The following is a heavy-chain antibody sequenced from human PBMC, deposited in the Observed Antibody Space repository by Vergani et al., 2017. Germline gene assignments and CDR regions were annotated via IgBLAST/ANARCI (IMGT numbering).Heavy chain of an antibody. V-gene: IGHV3-9*01. Sequence: EVQLVESGGGLVQPGRSLRLSCAASGFTFDDYAMHWVRQAPGKGLEWVSGINWNSDSIAYADSVKGRFTNSRDNAKNSLYLPMDSLRAEDTALYYCVKDIAASCNYWYFGLWGRGTLVTVSS. J-gene: IGHJ2*01. CDR3: VKDIAASCNYWYFGL. CDR1: GFTFDDYA. D-gene: IGHD6-13*01. CDR2: INWNSDSI.